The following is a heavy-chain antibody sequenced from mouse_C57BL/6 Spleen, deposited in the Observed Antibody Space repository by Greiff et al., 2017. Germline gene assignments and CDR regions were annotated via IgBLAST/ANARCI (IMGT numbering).Heavy chain of an antibody. V-gene: IGHV1-50*01. CDR1: GYTFTSYW. Sequence: QVQLKQPGAELVKPGASVKLSCKASGYTFTSYWMQWVKQRPGQGLEWIGEIDPSDSYTNYNQKFKGKATLTVDTSSSTAYMQLSSLTSEDSAVYYCARNADRDWYFDVWGTGTTVTVSS. CDR3: ARNADRDWYFDV. J-gene: IGHJ1*03. D-gene: IGHD3-1*01. CDR2: IDPSDSYT.